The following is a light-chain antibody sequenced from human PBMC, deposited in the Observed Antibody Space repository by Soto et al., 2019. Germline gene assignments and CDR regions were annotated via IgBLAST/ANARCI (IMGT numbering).Light chain of an antibody. J-gene: IGKJ1*01. CDR3: QQYNSYSGT. CDR1: QTISIW. V-gene: IGKV1-5*03. Sequence: DIQMTQSPSTLSASVGDRVTITCRARQTISIWLAWYQQKPGKAPKLLIYKASSLESGVPSRFSGSGSGTEFTLNISSLQPDDFATYYCQQYNSYSGTFGQGTKVDIK. CDR2: KAS.